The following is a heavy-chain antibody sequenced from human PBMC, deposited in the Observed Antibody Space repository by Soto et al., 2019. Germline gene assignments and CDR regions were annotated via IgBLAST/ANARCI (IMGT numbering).Heavy chain of an antibody. CDR1: GGTFSSNA. D-gene: IGHD3-22*01. Sequence: QVQLVQSGAEVKKPGSSVKVSCKASGGTFSSNAISWVRQAPGQGLEWMGGIIPIFGTANYAQKFQGRVTITADESTSTAYMELSSLRSEDTAVYYCARDGGYYDSSPQGSKTGMDVWGQGTTVTVSS. J-gene: IGHJ6*02. CDR3: ARDGGYYDSSPQGSKTGMDV. CDR2: IIPIFGTA. V-gene: IGHV1-69*01.